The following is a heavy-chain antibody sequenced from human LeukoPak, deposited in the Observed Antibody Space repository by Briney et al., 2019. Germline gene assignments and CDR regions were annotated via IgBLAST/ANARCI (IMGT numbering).Heavy chain of an antibody. J-gene: IGHJ5*02. CDR3: ARYPTPYNWFDP. Sequence: SETLSLTCAVYGGSFSGYYWSWIRQPPGKGLEWIGEINHSGSTNYNPSLKSRVTISVDTSKNQFSLKLSSLTAPDTAVYYCARYPTPYNWFDPWGQGTLVSVSS. CDR1: GGSFSGYY. CDR2: INHSGST. V-gene: IGHV4-34*01.